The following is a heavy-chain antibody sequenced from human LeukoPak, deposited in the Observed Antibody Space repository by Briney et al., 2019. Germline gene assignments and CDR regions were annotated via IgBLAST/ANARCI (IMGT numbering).Heavy chain of an antibody. CDR2: INPNSGGT. Sequence: ASVKVSCKTSGYSFTGYYMHWVRQAPGQGLEWMGWINPNSGGTNYARKFQGRVTMTRDTSISTVYMELNRLRSDDTAVYFCARRRGVVGATIDYWGQGTLVTVSP. V-gene: IGHV1-2*02. D-gene: IGHD1-26*01. J-gene: IGHJ4*02. CDR1: GYSFTGYY. CDR3: ARRRGVVGATIDY.